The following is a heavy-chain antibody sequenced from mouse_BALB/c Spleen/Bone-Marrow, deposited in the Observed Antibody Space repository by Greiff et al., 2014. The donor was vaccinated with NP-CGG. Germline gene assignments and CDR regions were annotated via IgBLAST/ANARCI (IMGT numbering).Heavy chain of an antibody. V-gene: IGHV7-3*02. CDR1: GFPFTDYY. J-gene: IGHJ2*01. Sequence: DVHLVESGGGLVQPGGSLRLSCATSGFPFTDYYMSWVRQPPGKALEWLGFIRNKANGYTTEYSASVKGRFTISRDNSQSILYLQMNTLRAEDSATYYCARDGYDDYWGQGTTLTVSS. D-gene: IGHD2-2*01. CDR2: IRNKANGYTT. CDR3: ARDGYDDY.